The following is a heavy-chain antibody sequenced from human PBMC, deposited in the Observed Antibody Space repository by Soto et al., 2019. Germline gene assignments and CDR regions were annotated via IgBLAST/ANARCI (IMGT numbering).Heavy chain of an antibody. CDR3: AIGESIGSSSALDY. Sequence: ASVKVSCKASGYTFTGYYTHWVRQAPGQGLEWMGWINPNSGGTNYAQKFQGWVTMTRDTSISTAYMELSRLRSDDTAVYYCAIGESIGSSSALDYWGQVTLVTVSS. J-gene: IGHJ4*02. D-gene: IGHD6-6*01. V-gene: IGHV1-2*04. CDR1: GYTFTGYY. CDR2: INPNSGGT.